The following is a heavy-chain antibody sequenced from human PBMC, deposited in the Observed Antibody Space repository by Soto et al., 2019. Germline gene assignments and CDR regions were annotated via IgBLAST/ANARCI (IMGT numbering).Heavy chain of an antibody. D-gene: IGHD5-18*01. J-gene: IGHJ4*02. CDR1: GFTFSSSY. Sequence: QVQLVQSGGGLVKPGGSVRLSCAASGFTFSSSYMSWIRQAPGKGLEWVSYISSSGASMYYADSVKGRFTISRDNAHNSLYLQMNGLRAEDTAVDYCARGGFNYANWGQGTLVTVTS. CDR2: ISSSGASM. V-gene: IGHV3-11*01. CDR3: ARGGFNYAN.